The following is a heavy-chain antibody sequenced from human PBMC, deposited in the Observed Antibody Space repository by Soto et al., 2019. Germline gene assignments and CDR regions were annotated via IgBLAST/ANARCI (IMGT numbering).Heavy chain of an antibody. Sequence: QVQLVESGGGVVQPGRSLRLSCAASGFTFSSCGMHWVRQAPGKGLEWVAVISYDGSNKYYADSVKGRFTISRDNSKNTLYLQMNSLRAEDTAVYYCAKRWAVDSRYYYGMDVWGQGTTVTVSS. J-gene: IGHJ6*02. CDR3: AKRWAVDSRYYYGMDV. CDR2: ISYDGSNK. D-gene: IGHD5-12*01. CDR1: GFTFSSCG. V-gene: IGHV3-30*18.